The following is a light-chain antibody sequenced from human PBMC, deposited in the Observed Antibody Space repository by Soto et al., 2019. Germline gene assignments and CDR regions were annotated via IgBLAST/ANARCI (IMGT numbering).Light chain of an antibody. J-gene: IGKJ3*01. V-gene: IGKV3-20*01. Sequence: EIGLTQSPGTLSLSPGERATLSCRASQSINNRYLAWYQQKPGQDPSLLIYAASSRATGIPDRFSGSGSGTDFTLTISRLEPEDVAVYYCQQFGSSPGFTFGPGTKVDIK. CDR1: QSINNRY. CDR2: AAS. CDR3: QQFGSSPGFT.